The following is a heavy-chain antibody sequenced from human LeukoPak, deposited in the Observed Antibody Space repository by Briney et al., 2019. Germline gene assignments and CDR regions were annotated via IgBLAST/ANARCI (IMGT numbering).Heavy chain of an antibody. D-gene: IGHD1-1*01. CDR3: ARSLQNAFDI. V-gene: IGHV3-48*01. CDR2: VRSSSSTI. CDR1: GFTFSSYG. Sequence: GGSLRLSCAASGFTFSSYGMHWVRQAPGKGLEWVSYVRSSSSTIYYADSVKGRFTISTDNANNSLYLQMNSLRAEDTAVYYCARSLQNAFDIWGQGTMVTVSS. J-gene: IGHJ3*02.